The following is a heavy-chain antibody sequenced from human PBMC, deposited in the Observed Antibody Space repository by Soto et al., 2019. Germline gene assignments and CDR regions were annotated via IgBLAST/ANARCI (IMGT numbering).Heavy chain of an antibody. J-gene: IGHJ5*02. CDR2: ITKSGST. CDR3: ALARSFNSRRFDP. CDR1: GGSFRGFY. V-gene: IGHV4-34*01. Sequence: PSETLCLTCAISGGSFRGFYWSWIRQPPGMGLEWIGEITKSGSTNYNPALKSRGTISVESSKNQFPRELTSVTAADTALYFCALARSFNSRRFDPWGQGTLGTGSS. D-gene: IGHD3-3*01.